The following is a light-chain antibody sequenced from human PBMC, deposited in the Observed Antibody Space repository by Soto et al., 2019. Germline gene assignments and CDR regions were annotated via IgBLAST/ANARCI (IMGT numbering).Light chain of an antibody. J-gene: IGKJ1*01. Sequence: DIQMTQSPSSLSASVGDRVTITCRASQSISNYLNWYQQKPGKAPKLLMYAASSLQSGVPSRFGGSGSGTDFALRISSLQPEDFATYCRQLSYRTHRTFGQGTKVEIK. CDR3: QLSYRTHRT. CDR1: QSISNY. V-gene: IGKV1-39*01. CDR2: AAS.